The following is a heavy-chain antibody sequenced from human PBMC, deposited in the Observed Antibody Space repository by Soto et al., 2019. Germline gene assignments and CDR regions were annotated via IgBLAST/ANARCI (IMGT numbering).Heavy chain of an antibody. V-gene: IGHV4-34*01. J-gene: IGHJ6*02. CDR1: GGSFSGYY. CDR3: ARGGPQGDYGMDV. CDR2: INHSGST. Sequence: SETLSLTCAVYGGSFSGYYWSWIRQPPGKGLEWIGEINHSGSTNYNPSLKSRVTISVDTSKNQFSLKLSSVTAADTAVYYCARGGPQGDYGMDVWGQGTTVTVSS. D-gene: IGHD3-16*01.